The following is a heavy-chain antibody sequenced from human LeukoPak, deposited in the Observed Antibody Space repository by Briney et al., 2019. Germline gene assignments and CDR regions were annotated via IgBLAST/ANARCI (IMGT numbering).Heavy chain of an antibody. V-gene: IGHV3-30-3*01. Sequence: GGSLRLSCAASGFTFSSYAMHWVRQAPGKGLEWVAVMSYDGSNKYYADSVKGRFTISRDNSKNSLYLQMNSPRPEDTAFYYCAKDYYYGSGSPAWGQGTLVTVSS. CDR3: AKDYYYGSGSPA. CDR2: MSYDGSNK. D-gene: IGHD3-10*01. CDR1: GFTFSSYA. J-gene: IGHJ5*02.